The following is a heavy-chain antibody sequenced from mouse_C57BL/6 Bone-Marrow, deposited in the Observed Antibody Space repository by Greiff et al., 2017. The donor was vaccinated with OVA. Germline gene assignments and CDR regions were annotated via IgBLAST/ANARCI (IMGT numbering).Heavy chain of an antibody. CDR1: GYTFTSYW. V-gene: IGHV1-61*01. CDR2: IYPSDSET. Sequence: QVQLQQPGAELVRPGSSVKLSCKASGYTFTSYWMDWVKQRPGQGLEWIGNIYPSDSETHYNQKFKDKATLTVDKSSSTAYMQLSSLTSEDSAVYYCAIYDDGLGFDYWGQGTTLTVSS. D-gene: IGHD2-3*01. J-gene: IGHJ2*01. CDR3: AIYDDGLGFDY.